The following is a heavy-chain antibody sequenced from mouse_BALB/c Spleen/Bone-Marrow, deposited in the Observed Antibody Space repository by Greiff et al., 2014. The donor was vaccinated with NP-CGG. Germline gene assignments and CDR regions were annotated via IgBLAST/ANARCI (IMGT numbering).Heavy chain of an antibody. CDR1: GYTFTSYW. Sequence: VQLQQSGPELAKPGASVKMSCRAPGYTFTSYWMNWVKQRPVQGLEWIGYINPTSGYTEYNQKFKDKATLTTGKSSSTAYMQLSSLTSEDSAVYYCTTGGNDWFAYWGQGTLVTVSA. D-gene: IGHD2-1*01. J-gene: IGHJ3*01. CDR3: TTGGNDWFAY. V-gene: IGHV1-7*01. CDR2: INPTSGYT.